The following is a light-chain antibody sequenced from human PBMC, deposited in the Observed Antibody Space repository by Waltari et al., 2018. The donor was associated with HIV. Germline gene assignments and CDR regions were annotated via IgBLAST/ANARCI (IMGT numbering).Light chain of an antibody. CDR2: AAS. V-gene: IGKV3-20*01. CDR1: ESVSSSY. J-gene: IGKJ2*01. CDR3: QHYGTSTGYT. Sequence: EFVLPQSPATLSLSPGERAPLPCRASESVSSSYLAWYQQKPGQAPRLLIYAASSRATVIPDRFSGSGSGTDFTLTISRLEPEDFAVYYCQHYGTSTGYTFGQGTKLEIK.